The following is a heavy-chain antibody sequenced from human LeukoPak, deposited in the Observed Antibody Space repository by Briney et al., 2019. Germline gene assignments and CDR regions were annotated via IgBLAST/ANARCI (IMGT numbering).Heavy chain of an antibody. CDR2: IFTSGYT. CDR1: GGPMSNYK. CDR3: VRGIVGATAPAS. V-gene: IGHV4-4*07. J-gene: IGHJ5*02. Sequence: SETLSLTCTVSGGPMSNYKWSWMRQPAGKGLEWIGRIFTSGYTNYNASVQSRVTMSVDTSKNQFSLKLSSVTAADTAVYYCVRGIVGATAPASWGQGAVVIVSS. D-gene: IGHD1-26*01.